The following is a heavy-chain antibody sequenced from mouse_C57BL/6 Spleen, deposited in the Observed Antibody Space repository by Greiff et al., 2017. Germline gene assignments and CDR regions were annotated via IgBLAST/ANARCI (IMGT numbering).Heavy chain of an antibody. CDR3: ARGGRGGYFDV. CDR2: IYPGDGDT. J-gene: IGHJ1*03. V-gene: IGHV1-80*01. Sequence: QVQLKQSGAELVKPGASVKISCKASGYAFSSYWMNWVKQRPGKGLEWIGQIYPGDGDTNYNGKSKGKATLTADKSSSPAYMQLSSLTSEDSAVYFCARGGRGGYFDVWGTGTTVTVSS. CDR1: GYAFSSYW. D-gene: IGHD3-3*01.